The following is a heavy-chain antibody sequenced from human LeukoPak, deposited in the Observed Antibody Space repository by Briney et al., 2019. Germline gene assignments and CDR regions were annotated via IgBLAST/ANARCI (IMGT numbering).Heavy chain of an antibody. V-gene: IGHV4-39*07. CDR3: AREGAYRTYGDYSPFDF. Sequence: SETLSLTCVVSGDSVSSTNYYWGWIRQPPGKGLEWIGTTHYSGNTYYNLSLKSRVTISLDTSKNQFSLRLNSVTAADTAVYYCAREGAYRTYGDYSPFDFWGQGTLVTVSS. CDR1: GDSVSSTNYY. CDR2: THYSGNT. D-gene: IGHD4-17*01. J-gene: IGHJ5*01.